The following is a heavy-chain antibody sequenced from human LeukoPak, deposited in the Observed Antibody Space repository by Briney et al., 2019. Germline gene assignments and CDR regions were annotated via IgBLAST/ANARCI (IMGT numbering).Heavy chain of an antibody. CDR1: GGSIGGDH. J-gene: IGHJ4*02. V-gene: IGHV4-59*08. Sequence: SETLSLTCTISGGSIGGDHWSWIRQAPGKGLEWIGYISYTGSTSYNPSLRNRVTISLHTSENQFSLRLTSVTAADTAVYYCARAVTGTSMVDYWGQETLVAVSS. D-gene: IGHD6-19*01. CDR2: ISYTGST. CDR3: ARAVTGTSMVDY.